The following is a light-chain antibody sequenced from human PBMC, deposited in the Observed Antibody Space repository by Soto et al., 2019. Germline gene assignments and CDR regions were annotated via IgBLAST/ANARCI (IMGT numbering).Light chain of an antibody. CDR1: SSDVGGYNY. Sequence: QSVLTQPPSASGSPGQSVTISCTGTSSDVGGYNYVSWYQQHPGKAPKLMIYEVTKRPSGVPDRFSGPKSGNTASLTVSGLQAEDEADYYCSSYAGSNVHFGTGTKVTVL. CDR2: EVT. CDR3: SSYAGSNVH. V-gene: IGLV2-8*01. J-gene: IGLJ1*01.